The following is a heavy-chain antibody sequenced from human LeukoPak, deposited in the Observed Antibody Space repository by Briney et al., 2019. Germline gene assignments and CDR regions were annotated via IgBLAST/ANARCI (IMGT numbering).Heavy chain of an antibody. CDR3: ARDHDSSGYWWDAFDI. V-gene: IGHV4-4*07. CDR2: IYTSGST. J-gene: IGHJ3*02. D-gene: IGHD3-22*01. Sequence: SETLSLTCTVSGGSISSYYWSWIRQPAGKGLEWIGRIYTSGSTNYNPSLKSRVTMSVDTSKNQFSLKLSSVTAADTGVYDCARDHDSSGYWWDAFDIWGQGTMVTVCS. CDR1: GGSISSYY.